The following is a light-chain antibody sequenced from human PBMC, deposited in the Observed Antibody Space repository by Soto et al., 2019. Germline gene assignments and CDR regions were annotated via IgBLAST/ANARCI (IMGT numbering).Light chain of an antibody. J-gene: IGKJ4*01. CDR2: RAS. Sequence: IVMTQSPATLSVSPGDRATLSCRASQSIASNLAWYQQKPGQAPRLLIYRASIRATDLPARFSGGGSGTEFTLTISSLQSEYFAVYYCQKYNSWPLAFGGGTKLGIK. V-gene: IGKV3-15*01. CDR3: QKYNSWPLA. CDR1: QSIASN.